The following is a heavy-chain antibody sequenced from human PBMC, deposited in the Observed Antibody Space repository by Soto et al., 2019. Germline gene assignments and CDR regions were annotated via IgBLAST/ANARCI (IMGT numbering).Heavy chain of an antibody. CDR3: ARDHRGSGSYLLFDY. Sequence: GGSLRLSCAASGFTFSSYAMHWVRQAPGKGLEWVAVISYDGSNKYYADSVKGRFTISRDNSKNTLYLQMNSLRAEDTAVYYCARDHRGSGSYLLFDYWGQGTLVTVSS. V-gene: IGHV3-30-3*01. CDR2: ISYDGSNK. D-gene: IGHD3-10*01. J-gene: IGHJ4*02. CDR1: GFTFSSYA.